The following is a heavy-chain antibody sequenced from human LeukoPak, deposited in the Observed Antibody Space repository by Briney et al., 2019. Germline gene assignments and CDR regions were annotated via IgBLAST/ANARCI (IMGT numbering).Heavy chain of an antibody. CDR3: ARDSGKDSSVGYFDY. CDR2: ISYDGSNK. Sequence: PGGSLRLSCAASGFTFSSYAMHWVRQAPGKGLEWVAVISYDGSNKYYADSVKGRFTISRDNSKNTLYLQMNSLRAEDTAVYYCARDSGKDSSVGYFDYWGQGTLVTVSS. D-gene: IGHD3-22*01. V-gene: IGHV3-30*04. J-gene: IGHJ4*02. CDR1: GFTFSSYA.